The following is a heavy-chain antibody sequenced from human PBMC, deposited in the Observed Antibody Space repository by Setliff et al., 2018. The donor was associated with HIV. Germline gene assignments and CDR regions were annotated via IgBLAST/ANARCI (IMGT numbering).Heavy chain of an antibody. CDR2: IYYTGNT. CDR3: ARDDSIVLVPASMRGDGFDF. J-gene: IGHJ3*01. CDR1: GGSVGSSSYY. D-gene: IGHD2-2*01. Sequence: SETLSLTCTVSGGSVGSSSYYWAWIRQPPGKGLEWIGSIYYTGNTKYNPSLESRVTFSIDTSENQFSLRLASVTAADTAIYYCARDDSIVLVPASMRGDGFDFWGQGRMVTVSS. V-gene: IGHV4-39*07.